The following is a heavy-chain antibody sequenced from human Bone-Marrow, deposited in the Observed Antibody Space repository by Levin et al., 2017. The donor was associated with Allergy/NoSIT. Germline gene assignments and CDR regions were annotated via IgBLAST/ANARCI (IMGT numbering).Heavy chain of an antibody. CDR2: INHSGST. V-gene: IGHV4-34*01. CDR1: GGSFSGYY. CDR3: ARTNPGYCSGGSCWGFDY. D-gene: IGHD2-15*01. Sequence: SETLSLTCAVYGGSFSGYYWSWIRQPPGKGLEWIGEINHSGSTNYNPSLKSRVTISVDTSKNQFSLKLSSVTAADTAVYYCARTNPGYCSGGSCWGFDYWGQGTLVTVSS. J-gene: IGHJ4*02.